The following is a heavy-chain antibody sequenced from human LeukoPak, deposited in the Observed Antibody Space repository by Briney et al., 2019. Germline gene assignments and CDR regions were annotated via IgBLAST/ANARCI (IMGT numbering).Heavy chain of an antibody. J-gene: IGHJ4*02. Sequence: GGSLRLSCAASGFRFDDYTMHWVRQAPGKGLEWVSLISWDAHTTYYRDSVKGRFTISRDNSKNSLYLEMNSLRIEDTALYYCGKDIRSDYYDNSAFPAVDYWGQGTLVTVSS. CDR1: GFRFDDYT. V-gene: IGHV3-43*01. D-gene: IGHD3-22*01. CDR2: ISWDAHTT. CDR3: GKDIRSDYYDNSAFPAVDY.